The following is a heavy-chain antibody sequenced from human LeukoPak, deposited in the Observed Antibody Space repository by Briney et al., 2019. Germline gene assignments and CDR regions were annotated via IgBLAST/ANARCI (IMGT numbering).Heavy chain of an antibody. CDR3: AKGGWLQPNDY. J-gene: IGHJ4*02. D-gene: IGHD5-24*01. V-gene: IGHV3-23*01. CDR1: GFSFSNSG. Sequence: GGSLRLSCAASGFSFSNSGMSWVRQAAGKGLEWVSDISGSGTSTHYADSVKGRFTISRDNSNNTLHLHMTSLRVEDTALYYCAKGGWLQPNDYWGQGTLVTVSS. CDR2: ISGSGTST.